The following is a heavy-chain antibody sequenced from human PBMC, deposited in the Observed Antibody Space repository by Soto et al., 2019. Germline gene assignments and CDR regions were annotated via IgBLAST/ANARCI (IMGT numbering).Heavy chain of an antibody. J-gene: IGHJ4*02. Sequence: GASVKVSWKASGGTFSSYAISWVRQAPGQGLEWMGGIIPIFGTANYAQKFQGRVTITGDESTSTVYMELSSLRSEDTAVYYCARVDYDFRSGIDYWGQGTLVTVSS. CDR3: ARVDYDFRSGIDY. D-gene: IGHD3-3*01. CDR2: IIPIFGTA. CDR1: GGTFSSYA. V-gene: IGHV1-69*13.